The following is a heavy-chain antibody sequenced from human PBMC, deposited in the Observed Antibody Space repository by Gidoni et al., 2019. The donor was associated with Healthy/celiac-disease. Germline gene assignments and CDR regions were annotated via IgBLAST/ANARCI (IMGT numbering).Heavy chain of an antibody. CDR2: TRNKANSYTT. Sequence: EVQLVESGGGLVQPGGSLRLSWSASGFTFSDHYMDWVRQAPGKGLEWVGRTRNKANSYTTEYAASVKGRFTISRDDSKNSLYLQMNSLKTEDTAVYYCARGSGTTPFDYWGQGTLVTVSS. CDR3: ARGSGTTPFDY. V-gene: IGHV3-72*01. D-gene: IGHD1-1*01. J-gene: IGHJ4*02. CDR1: GFTFSDHY.